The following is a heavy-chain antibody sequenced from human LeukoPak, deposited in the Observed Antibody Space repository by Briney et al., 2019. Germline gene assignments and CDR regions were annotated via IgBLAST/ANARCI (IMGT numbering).Heavy chain of an antibody. CDR3: AKDSSDGYFVRANWFDL. CDR1: GFTFSSYA. D-gene: IGHD5-24*01. J-gene: IGHJ5*02. Sequence: PGASLRLSCAASGFTFSSYATSWVRQAPGKGLEWVSAISGSGGSTYYADSVKGRFTISRDNSKNTLYLQMNSLRAEDTAVYYCAKDSSDGYFVRANWFDLWGQGTLVTVSS. CDR2: ISGSGGST. V-gene: IGHV3-23*01.